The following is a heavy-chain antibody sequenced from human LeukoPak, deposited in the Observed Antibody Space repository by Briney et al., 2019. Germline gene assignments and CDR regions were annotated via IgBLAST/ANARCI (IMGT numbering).Heavy chain of an antibody. V-gene: IGHV3-53*01. CDR1: GFTVSSNY. J-gene: IGHJ4*02. D-gene: IGHD5/OR15-5a*01. CDR3: ARDDSTPY. Sequence: GGSPRLSCAASGFTVSSNYMSWVRQAPGKGLEWVSVIYSGGTTYYADSVKGRFTISRDNSKNTLYPQMNSLRAEDTAVYYCARDDSTPYWGQGTLVTASS. CDR2: IYSGGTT.